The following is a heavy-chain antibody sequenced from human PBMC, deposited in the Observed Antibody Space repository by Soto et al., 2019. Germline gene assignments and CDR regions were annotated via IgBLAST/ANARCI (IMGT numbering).Heavy chain of an antibody. CDR3: ARGSGSYYVPYFDY. V-gene: IGHV3-30-3*01. J-gene: IGHJ4*02. D-gene: IGHD1-26*01. Sequence: QVQLVESGGGVVQPGRSLRLSCAASGFTFSSYAMHWVRQAPGKGVEWVAVISYDGSNKYYADSVKGRFTISRDNSKNTLYLQMNSLRAEDTAVYYCARGSGSYYVPYFDYWGQGTLVTVSS. CDR1: GFTFSSYA. CDR2: ISYDGSNK.